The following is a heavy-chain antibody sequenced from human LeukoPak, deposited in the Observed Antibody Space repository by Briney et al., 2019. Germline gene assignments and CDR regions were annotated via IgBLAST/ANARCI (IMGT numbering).Heavy chain of an antibody. V-gene: IGHV3-66*01. J-gene: IGHJ4*02. CDR1: GFTVSSNY. D-gene: IGHD6-13*01. CDR2: IYSGGST. CDR3: ATTSSSSWYAQNLDY. Sequence: GGSLRLSCAASGFTVSSNYMSWVRQAPGKGLEWVSVIYSGGSTYYADSVKGRFTISRDNSKNTLYLQMNSLRAEDTAVYYCATTSSSSWYAQNLDYWGQGTLVTVSS.